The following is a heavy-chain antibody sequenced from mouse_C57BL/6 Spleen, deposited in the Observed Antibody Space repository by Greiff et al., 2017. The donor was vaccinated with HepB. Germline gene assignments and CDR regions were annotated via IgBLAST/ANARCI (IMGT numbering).Heavy chain of an antibody. V-gene: IGHV5-15*01. D-gene: IGHD2-3*01. CDR2: ISNLAYSI. CDR3: ARQYDPDRGYFDY. J-gene: IGHJ2*01. Sequence: EVQGVESGGGLVQPGGSLKLSCAASGFTFSDYGMAWVRQAPRKGPEWVAFISNLAYSIYYADTVTGRFTISRENAKNTLSLEMSSLRSEDTAMYYCARQYDPDRGYFDYWGQGTTLTVSS. CDR1: GFTFSDYG.